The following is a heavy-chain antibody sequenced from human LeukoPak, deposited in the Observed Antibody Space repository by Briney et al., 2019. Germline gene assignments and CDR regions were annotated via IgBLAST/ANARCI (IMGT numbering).Heavy chain of an antibody. CDR2: IAGGDKST. CDR1: GFIFITNG. Sequence: PGGSLRLSGAISGFIFITNGLNWVGQSPGKGLEWLATIAGGDKSTYYADSVKGRFAISRDNSKNTVFLHMNSLRVEDTAVYYRARGVYWSLDYWGQGTPVTVSS. D-gene: IGHD1-1*01. CDR3: ARGVYWSLDY. J-gene: IGHJ4*02. V-gene: IGHV3-23*01.